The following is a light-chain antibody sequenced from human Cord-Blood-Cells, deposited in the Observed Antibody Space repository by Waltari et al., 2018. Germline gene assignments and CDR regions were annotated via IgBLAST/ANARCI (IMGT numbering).Light chain of an antibody. CDR1: KLGDKY. CDR2: QDS. J-gene: IGLJ2*01. CDR3: QAWDSSTVV. Sequence: SYELTQPPPVSVPPGQAASITCPGDKLGDKYACWYQQKQGQSPVLVIYQDSKRPSGIPERFSGSNSGNTATLTISGTQAMDEADYYCQAWDSSTVVFGGGTKLTVL. V-gene: IGLV3-1*01.